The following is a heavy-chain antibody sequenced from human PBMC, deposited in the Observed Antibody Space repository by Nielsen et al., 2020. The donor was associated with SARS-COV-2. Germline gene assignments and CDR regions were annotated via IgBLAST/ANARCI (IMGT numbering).Heavy chain of an antibody. CDR1: GFTFSSYA. CDR3: AKDLDYSYGCLRY. D-gene: IGHD5-18*01. V-gene: IGHV3-23*01. Sequence: GESLKISCAASGFTFSSYAMSWVRQAPGKGLEWVSAISGSGGSTYYADSVKGRFTISRDNSKNTLYLQMNSLRAEDTAVYYCAKDLDYSYGCLRYWGQGTLVTVSS. CDR2: ISGSGGST. J-gene: IGHJ4*02.